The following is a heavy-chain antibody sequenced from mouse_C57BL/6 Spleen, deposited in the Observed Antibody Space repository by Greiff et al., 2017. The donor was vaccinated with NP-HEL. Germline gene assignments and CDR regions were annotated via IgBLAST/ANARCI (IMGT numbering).Heavy chain of an antibody. CDR3: ARVGAIYAMDY. CDR1: GYAFSSSW. D-gene: IGHD3-1*01. V-gene: IGHV1-82*01. J-gene: IGHJ4*01. CDR2: IYPGDGDT. Sequence: VQLQQSGPELVKPGASVKISCKASGYAFSSSWMNWVKQRPGKGLEWIGRIYPGDGDTNYNGKFKGKATLTADKSSSTAYMQLSSLTSEDSAVYFCARVGAIYAMDYWGQGTSVTVSS.